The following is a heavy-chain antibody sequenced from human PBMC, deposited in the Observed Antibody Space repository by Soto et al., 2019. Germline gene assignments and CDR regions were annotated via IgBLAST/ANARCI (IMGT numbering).Heavy chain of an antibody. CDR1: GFTFSSYA. V-gene: IGHV3-23*01. J-gene: IGHJ4*02. D-gene: IGHD3-10*01. CDR3: ARRGSGTFFDY. CDR2: ISGSGDST. Sequence: EVQLLESGGGLVQPGGSLRLSCAASGFTFSSYAMRWVRQAPGKGLEWVSAISGSGDSTYYADSVQGRFTISRDNSKNPLYLQMNSLGAEDTAVYYCARRGSGTFFDYWGQGTLVTVSS.